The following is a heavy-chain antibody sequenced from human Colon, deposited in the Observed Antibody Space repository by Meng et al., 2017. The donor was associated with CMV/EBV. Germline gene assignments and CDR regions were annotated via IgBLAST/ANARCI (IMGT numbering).Heavy chain of an antibody. CDR1: GGSISSSSYY. Sequence: SETLSLTCTVSGGSISSSSYYWGWIRQPPGKGLEWIGSIYYSGSTYYNPSLKSRVTISVDTSKNQFSLKLSSVTAADTAVYCCARYDFWSGYTHPGMDVWGQGTTVTVSS. D-gene: IGHD3-3*01. CDR3: ARYDFWSGYTHPGMDV. CDR2: IYYSGST. J-gene: IGHJ6*02. V-gene: IGHV4-39*07.